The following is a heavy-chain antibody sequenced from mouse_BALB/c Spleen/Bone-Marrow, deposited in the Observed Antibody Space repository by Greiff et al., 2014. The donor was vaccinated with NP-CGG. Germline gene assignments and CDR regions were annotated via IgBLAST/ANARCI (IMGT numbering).Heavy chain of an antibody. CDR2: IWADGST. J-gene: IGHJ4*01. CDR3: ARITTATGAMDY. D-gene: IGHD1-2*01. V-gene: IGHV2-9*02. CDR1: GFSLTNYG. Sequence: QVQLKDSGPGLVAPSQSLFITCTVSGFSLTNYGVHWVRQPPGKGLEWLGVIWADGSTNYNSALMSRLSISKDNSKSQVFFKMNSLQTDDTAMYYCARITTATGAMDYWGQGTSVTVSS.